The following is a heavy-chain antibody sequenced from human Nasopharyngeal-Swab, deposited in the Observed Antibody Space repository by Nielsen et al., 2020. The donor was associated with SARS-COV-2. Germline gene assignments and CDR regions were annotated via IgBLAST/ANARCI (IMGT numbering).Heavy chain of an antibody. D-gene: IGHD2-2*02. CDR1: GYTFSSYA. V-gene: IGHV1-3*01. Sequence: ASVKVSCKASGYTFSSYAIHWVRQAPGQRLVWMGWINGGNGNTKYSKKFQGGVTITTDTSASTAYMEVSSLRSEDTAVYYCARGQILYDLDYYFYYYMDVWGKGTTVTVSS. J-gene: IGHJ6*03. CDR2: INGGNGNT. CDR3: ARGQILYDLDYYFYYYMDV.